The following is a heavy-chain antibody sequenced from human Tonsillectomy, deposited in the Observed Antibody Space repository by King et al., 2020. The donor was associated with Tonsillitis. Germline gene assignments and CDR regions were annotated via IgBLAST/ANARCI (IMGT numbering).Heavy chain of an antibody. CDR3: AKDKATYFDY. Sequence: VQLVESGGGVVQPGRSLRLSCAASGFTFSSYGMHWVRQAPGKGLEWVAVISYDGSNKYYADSVKGRFTISRDNSKNTLYLQMNSLRAEDTAVYYCAKDKATYFDYWGQGTLVTVSS. J-gene: IGHJ4*02. V-gene: IGHV3-30*18. CDR1: GFTFSSYG. CDR2: ISYDGSNK.